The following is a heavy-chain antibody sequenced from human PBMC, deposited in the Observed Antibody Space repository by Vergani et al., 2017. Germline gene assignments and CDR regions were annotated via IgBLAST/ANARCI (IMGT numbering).Heavy chain of an antibody. J-gene: IGHJ6*02. Sequence: QLVQSGAEVRKPGESVKISCRTSGYNFDIYWIGWVRQMPGKGLEWMGRIDPSDSYTNYSPSFQGHVTISADKSISTAYLQWSSLKASDTAMYYCARQVAVAGKWWGPYYYYGMDVWGQGTTVTVSS. V-gene: IGHV5-10-1*01. CDR1: GYNFDIYW. D-gene: IGHD6-19*01. CDR2: IDPSDSYT. CDR3: ARQVAVAGKWWGPYYYYGMDV.